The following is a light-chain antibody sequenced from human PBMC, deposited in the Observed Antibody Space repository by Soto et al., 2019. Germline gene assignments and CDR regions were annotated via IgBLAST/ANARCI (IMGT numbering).Light chain of an antibody. Sequence: DIVMTQSPDSLAVSPGERATINCKSSQSVLYSSSNKNYLAWYQQNPGQPPKLLIYWASTRESGVPDRFSGSGSGTDFTLTISSLQAEDVAVYYCQQYYSTPLTFGGGTKGDIK. V-gene: IGKV4-1*01. CDR2: WAS. J-gene: IGKJ4*01. CDR3: QQYYSTPLT. CDR1: QSVLYSSSNKNY.